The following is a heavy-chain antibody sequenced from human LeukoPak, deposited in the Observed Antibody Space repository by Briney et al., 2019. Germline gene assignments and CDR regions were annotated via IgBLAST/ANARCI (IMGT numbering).Heavy chain of an antibody. CDR2: SYHIGSA. V-gene: IGHV4-59*11. CDR1: GGSIGSHF. CDR3: ARESGSHAEALDI. Sequence: PSETLSLTCTVSGGSIGSHFWSWLRQPPGKGLEWIGYSYHIGSATHNPSLNSRDTISVDTSKSQFYLKLTSVTAADTAVYYCARESGSHAEALDIWGQGTMVIVSS. D-gene: IGHD1-26*01. J-gene: IGHJ3*02.